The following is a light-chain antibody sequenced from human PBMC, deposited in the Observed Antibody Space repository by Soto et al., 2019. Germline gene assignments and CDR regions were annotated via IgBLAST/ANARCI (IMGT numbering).Light chain of an antibody. V-gene: IGKV3-20*01. Sequence: EIVLTQSPGTLSLSPGERATLSCRASQTISSSFLAWYQQKPGQAPRLLIYRASRRAPGIPDRFSGSGSGTDFTLTISRLEPEDFALYYCQQYGTSPITFGQGTRLEIK. CDR3: QQYGTSPIT. J-gene: IGKJ5*01. CDR2: RAS. CDR1: QTISSSF.